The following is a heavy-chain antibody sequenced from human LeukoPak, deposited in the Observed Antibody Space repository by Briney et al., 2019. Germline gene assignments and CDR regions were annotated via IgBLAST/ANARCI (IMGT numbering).Heavy chain of an antibody. CDR3: ANGVRVVVPAATLDY. CDR2: ISSSSSYI. Sequence: GGSLRLSCAASGFTFSSYSMNWVRQAPGKGLEWVSSISSSSSYIYYADSVKGRFTISRDNAKNSLYLQMNSLRAEDTAVYYCANGVRVVVPAATLDYWGQGTLVTVSS. J-gene: IGHJ4*02. CDR1: GFTFSSYS. D-gene: IGHD2-2*01. V-gene: IGHV3-21*04.